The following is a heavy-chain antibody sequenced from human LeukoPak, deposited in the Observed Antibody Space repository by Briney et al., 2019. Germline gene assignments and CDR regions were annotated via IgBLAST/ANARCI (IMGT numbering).Heavy chain of an antibody. V-gene: IGHV3-48*03. CDR3: AGVILGTYLDH. J-gene: IGHJ4*02. CDR2: IGSGSTSI. Sequence: GGSLRLSCAASGITFSTFAMSWVRQAPGKGLEWVSYIGSGSTSIYYGDSVRGRFTVSRDNAKNSLFLQMNRLTADDTGVYYCAGVILGTYLDHWGQGAPVTVSS. CDR1: GITFSTFA. D-gene: IGHD2-15*01.